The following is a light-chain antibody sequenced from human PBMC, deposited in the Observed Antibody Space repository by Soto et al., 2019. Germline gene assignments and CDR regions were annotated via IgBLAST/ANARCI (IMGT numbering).Light chain of an antibody. Sequence: DIQMTQSPSTLSGSVGDRVTITCRASQTISSWLAWYQQKPGKAPKLLIYKAPTLKSGVPSRFSGCGSGTEFTLTISSLQPDDFATYYCQHYNSYSEAFGQGTKVEL. CDR2: KAP. J-gene: IGKJ1*01. V-gene: IGKV1-5*03. CDR1: QTISSW. CDR3: QHYNSYSEA.